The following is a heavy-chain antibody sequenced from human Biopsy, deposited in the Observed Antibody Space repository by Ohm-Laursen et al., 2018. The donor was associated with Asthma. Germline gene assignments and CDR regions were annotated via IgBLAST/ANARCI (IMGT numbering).Heavy chain of an antibody. CDR1: GFSFSNYG. CDR3: AKEVFPGWELRRGPDS. CDR2: ISFDGTNR. J-gene: IGHJ4*02. V-gene: IGHV3-30*18. Sequence: SLRLSCAASGFSFSNYGMRWVRQAPGKGLDWVTVISFDGTNRNYTDSVKGRFTISRDNSRNTLHLEMNSLRAEDTAVYFCAKEVFPGWELRRGPDSWGQGTLVTVSS. D-gene: IGHD1-26*01.